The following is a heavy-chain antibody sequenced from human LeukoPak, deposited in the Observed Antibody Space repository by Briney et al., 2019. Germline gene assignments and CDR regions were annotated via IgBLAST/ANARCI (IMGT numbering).Heavy chain of an antibody. V-gene: IGHV3-64*01. Sequence: GGSLRLSCAASGFTFSSYAMHWVRQAPGKGLEYVSAINSNGGSTYYANSVKGRFTISRDNSKNTLYLQMGSLRAEDMAVYYCARGFYDSSGYYHFDYWGQGTLVTVSS. CDR1: GFTFSSYA. CDR2: INSNGGST. CDR3: ARGFYDSSGYYHFDY. J-gene: IGHJ4*02. D-gene: IGHD3-22*01.